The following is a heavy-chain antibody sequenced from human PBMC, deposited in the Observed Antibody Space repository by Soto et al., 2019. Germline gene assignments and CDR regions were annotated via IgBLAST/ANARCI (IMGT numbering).Heavy chain of an antibody. V-gene: IGHV3-30*03. D-gene: IGHD3-22*01. CDR1: GFTFSDYV. CDR2: ISHDERIK. Sequence: QVQLVESGGGVVQPGRSQRLSCAASGFTFSDYVMHWVRQVPGKGLEWVAIISHDERIKYYADSVKGRFTISRDNSNNMLYLQMDSLQTEDTALYYCARRLEGASSDLLDYWGQGTLVTVSS. J-gene: IGHJ4*02. CDR3: ARRLEGASSDLLDY.